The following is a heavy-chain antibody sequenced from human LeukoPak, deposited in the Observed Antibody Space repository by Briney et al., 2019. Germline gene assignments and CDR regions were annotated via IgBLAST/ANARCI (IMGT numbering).Heavy chain of an antibody. CDR3: ARPVVAGNFDY. V-gene: IGHV1-18*01. CDR2: ISGYSGNT. Sequence: RASVKVSCKASGYTFTSYGISWMRQAPGQGLEWMGWISGYSGNTKYAQKLQGRVTMTTDTSTTTAYMELRSLRSDDTAVYYCARPVVAGNFDYWGQGTLVTVSS. CDR1: GYTFTSYG. D-gene: IGHD6-19*01. J-gene: IGHJ4*02.